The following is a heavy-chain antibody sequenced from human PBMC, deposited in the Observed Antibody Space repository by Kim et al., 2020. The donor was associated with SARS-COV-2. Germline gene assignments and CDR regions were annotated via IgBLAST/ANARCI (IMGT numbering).Heavy chain of an antibody. Sequence: SETLSLTCTVSGGSISSSSYYWGWIRQPPGKGLEWIGSIYYSGSTYYNPSLKSRVTISVDTSKNQFSLKLSSVTAADTAVYYCARRAGHTYDFWSGYSEWFDPWGQGTLVTVSS. D-gene: IGHD3-3*01. CDR2: IYYSGST. V-gene: IGHV4-39*01. CDR1: GGSISSSSYY. CDR3: ARRAGHTYDFWSGYSEWFDP. J-gene: IGHJ5*02.